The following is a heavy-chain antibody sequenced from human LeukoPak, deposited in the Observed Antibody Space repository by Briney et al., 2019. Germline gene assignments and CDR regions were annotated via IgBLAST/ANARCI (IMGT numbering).Heavy chain of an antibody. D-gene: IGHD3-3*01. Sequence: GGSLRLSCAASGFTFSNHWMHWVRQAPGKGLMWVSRINRDGSRTDYADSVKGRSTISRDDAKNTLYLQMSSLRAEDTAVYYCATDRGWRTSGYYLYYFEYWGQGTLVTFSS. CDR2: INRDGSRT. J-gene: IGHJ4*02. V-gene: IGHV3-74*01. CDR3: ATDRGWRTSGYYLYYFEY. CDR1: GFTFSNHW.